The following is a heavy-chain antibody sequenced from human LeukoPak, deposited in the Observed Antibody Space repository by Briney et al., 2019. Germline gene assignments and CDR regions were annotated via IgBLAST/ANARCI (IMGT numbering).Heavy chain of an antibody. V-gene: IGHV1-69*05. CDR2: IIPIFGTA. J-gene: IGHJ4*02. CDR1: AGTFSSYA. D-gene: IGHD3-22*01. Sequence: ASVKVSCKASAGTFSSYAISWVRQAPGQGLEWMGGIIPIFGTANYAQKFQGRVTITTDESTRKAYMELRSLRSEDTDVYYCARGRDYYDSSGYYIFDYWGQGTLVTVSS. CDR3: ARGRDYYDSSGYYIFDY.